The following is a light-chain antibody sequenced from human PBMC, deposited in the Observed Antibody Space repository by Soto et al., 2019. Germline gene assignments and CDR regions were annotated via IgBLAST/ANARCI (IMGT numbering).Light chain of an antibody. CDR2: AAS. CDR3: QQYFGSLYT. Sequence: SVLTQSPGTLSLSPGEGATLSCRTSQSISSTYLAWYQQRPGQAPRLLIYAASSRATGIPDRFSGSGSGTDFTRTISSLEPEDFAVYYCQQYFGSLYTFGQGTKVDIK. V-gene: IGKV3-20*01. J-gene: IGKJ2*01. CDR1: QSISSTY.